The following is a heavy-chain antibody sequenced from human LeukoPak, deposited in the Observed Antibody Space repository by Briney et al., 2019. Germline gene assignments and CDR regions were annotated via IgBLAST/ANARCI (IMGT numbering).Heavy chain of an antibody. CDR2: IDSSSSTI. CDR1: GFDFSTYS. Sequence: GGSLRLSCAASGFDFSTYSMHWVRRAPGRGLEWLSYIDSSSSTIYYADSVKGRFTISRDDAKNSLYLQMNSLRAEDTAVFYCARGGARSSSYYYYGMDVWGLGTTVTVSS. D-gene: IGHD6-13*01. V-gene: IGHV3-48*01. CDR3: ARGGARSSSYYYYGMDV. J-gene: IGHJ6*02.